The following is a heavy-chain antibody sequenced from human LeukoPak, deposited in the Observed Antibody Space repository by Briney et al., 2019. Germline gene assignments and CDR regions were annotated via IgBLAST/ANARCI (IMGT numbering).Heavy chain of an antibody. D-gene: IGHD6-13*01. CDR2: IKQDGSEK. CDR3: AAGYSSSWYDY. V-gene: IGHV3-7*01. J-gene: IGHJ4*02. CDR1: GFTFSSYW. Sequence: GGSLRLSCAASGFTFSSYWMSWVRQAPGKGLEWVANIKQDGSEKYYVDSVKGRFTISRDNAKNSLYLQMNSLRAEDTAVYYCAAGYSSSWYDYRGQGTLVTVSS.